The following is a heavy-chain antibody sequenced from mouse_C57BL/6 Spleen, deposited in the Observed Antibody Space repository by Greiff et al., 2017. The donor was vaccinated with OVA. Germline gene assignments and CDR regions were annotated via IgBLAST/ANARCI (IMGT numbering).Heavy chain of an antibody. CDR2: IDPSDSYT. CDR1: GYTFTSYW. J-gene: IGHJ2*01. Sequence: QVQLQQPGAELVMPGASAKLSCKASGYTFTSYWMHWVKQRPGQGLEWIGEIDPSDSYTNYNQKFKGKSTLTVDKSSSTAYMQLSSLTSEDSAVYYCARWAGTRDYWGQGTTLTVSS. V-gene: IGHV1-69*01. CDR3: ARWAGTRDY. D-gene: IGHD4-1*01.